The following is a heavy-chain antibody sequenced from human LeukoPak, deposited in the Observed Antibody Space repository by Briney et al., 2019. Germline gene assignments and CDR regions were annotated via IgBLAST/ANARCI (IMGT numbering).Heavy chain of an antibody. CDR2: IYYSGST. CDR1: GGSISSYY. V-gene: IGHV4-59*01. D-gene: IGHD2-2*01. Sequence: ASETLSLTCTVSGGSISSYYWSWIRQPPGKGLEWIGYIYYSGSTNYSPSLKSRVTISVDTSKNQFSLKLSSVTAADTAVYYCARVAGYCSSTSCYELVDYWGQGTLVTVSS. J-gene: IGHJ4*02. CDR3: ARVAGYCSSTSCYELVDY.